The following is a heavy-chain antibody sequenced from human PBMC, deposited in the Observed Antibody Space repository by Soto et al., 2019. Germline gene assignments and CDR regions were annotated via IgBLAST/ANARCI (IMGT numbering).Heavy chain of an antibody. D-gene: IGHD2-21*02. CDR1: GYTFTSYG. V-gene: IGHV1-18*01. CDR2: ISAYNGNT. CDR3: AREYCGGDCYPPDY. J-gene: IGHJ4*02. Sequence: VASVKVSCKASGYTFTSYGISWVRQAPGQGLEWMGWISAYNGNTNYAQKLQGRVTMTTDTSTSTACMELRSLRSDDTAVYYCAREYCGGDCYPPDYWGQGTLVTVSS.